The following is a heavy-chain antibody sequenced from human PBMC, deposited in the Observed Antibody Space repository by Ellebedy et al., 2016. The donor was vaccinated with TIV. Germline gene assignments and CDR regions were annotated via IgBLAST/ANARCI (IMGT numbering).Heavy chain of an antibody. CDR3: ARGLIDYYDSSGYYYYWYFDL. V-gene: IGHV3-74*01. CDR1: EFTFSSYW. CDR2: INSDGSST. J-gene: IGHJ2*01. D-gene: IGHD3-22*01. Sequence: GGSLRLXCVASEFTFSSYWMSWVRQAPGKGLVWVSRINSDGSSTSYADSVKGRFTISRDNSKNTLYLQMNSLRAEDTAVYYCARGLIDYYDSSGYYYYWYFDLWGRGTLVTVSS.